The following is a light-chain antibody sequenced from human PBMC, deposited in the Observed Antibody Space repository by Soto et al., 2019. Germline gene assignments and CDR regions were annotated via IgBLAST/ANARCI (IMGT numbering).Light chain of an antibody. CDR1: QNISSY. CDR3: QQRA. V-gene: IGKV1-39*01. Sequence: DIQMTQSTSSLSASVGDRVTITCRASQNISSYLNWYQQKPGRAPKLLIYTASNLQSGVPSRFSGSGSGTDFTLTISNLQPEDFATYYCQQRAFGQGTKVDI. J-gene: IGKJ1*01. CDR2: TAS.